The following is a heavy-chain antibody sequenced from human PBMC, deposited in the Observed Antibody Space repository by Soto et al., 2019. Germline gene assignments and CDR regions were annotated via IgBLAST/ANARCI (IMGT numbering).Heavy chain of an antibody. Sequence: PSETLSLTCTVSGGSISSNYWTWIRQPPGKGLEWIGYVYNSGSTNYNPSLKSRVTISEDTSKSQFSLKVNSMTAADTAVYYCARYSTEAVAGYTLVNWGQGTFVTLSS. CDR3: ARYSTEAVAGYTLVN. V-gene: IGHV4-59*01. J-gene: IGHJ4*02. CDR1: GGSISSNY. D-gene: IGHD6-13*01. CDR2: VYNSGST.